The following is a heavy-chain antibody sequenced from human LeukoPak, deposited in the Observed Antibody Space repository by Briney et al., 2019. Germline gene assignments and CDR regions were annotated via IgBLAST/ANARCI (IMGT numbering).Heavy chain of an antibody. V-gene: IGHV3-21*01. J-gene: IGHJ6*02. CDR1: GFTFSSYS. D-gene: IGHD2-2*01. Sequence: PGGSLRLSCAASGFTFSSYSMNWVRQAPGKGLEWVSSISSSSSYIYYADSVRGRFTISRDNAKNSLYLQMNSLRAEDTAVYYCARGYCSSTSCRGYYYGMDVWGQGTRSPSP. CDR2: ISSSSSYI. CDR3: ARGYCSSTSCRGYYYGMDV.